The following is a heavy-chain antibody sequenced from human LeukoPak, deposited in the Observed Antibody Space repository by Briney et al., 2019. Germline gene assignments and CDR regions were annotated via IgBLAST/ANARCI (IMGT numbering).Heavy chain of an antibody. Sequence: PGGSLRLSCAASGFTFDDYAMHWVRQAPGKGLEWVSGISWNSGSIGYADSVKGRFTISRDNAKNTLYLQMNSLRAEDTAVYYCARPPDILTGKNWFDPWGQGTLVTVSS. CDR1: GFTFDDYA. J-gene: IGHJ5*02. D-gene: IGHD3-9*01. V-gene: IGHV3-9*01. CDR2: ISWNSGSI. CDR3: ARPPDILTGKNWFDP.